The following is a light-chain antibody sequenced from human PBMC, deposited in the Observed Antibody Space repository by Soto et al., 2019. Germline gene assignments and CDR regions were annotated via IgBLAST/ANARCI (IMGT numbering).Light chain of an antibody. CDR1: SSDVGSYNR. CDR3: YSFTSSNTYV. CDR2: EVS. Sequence: QSAVTQPPSVSGSPGQSVAISCTGTSSDVGSYNRVSWYQQAPGTAPKVMIYEVSNRPSGVPDRFSGSKSGNTASLTISGLQPEDEADYYCYSFTSSNTYVFGTGTKVTVL. J-gene: IGLJ1*01. V-gene: IGLV2-18*02.